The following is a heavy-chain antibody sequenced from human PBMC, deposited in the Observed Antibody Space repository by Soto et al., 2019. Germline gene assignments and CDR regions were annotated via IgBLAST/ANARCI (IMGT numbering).Heavy chain of an antibody. CDR3: AKERSLAVAGSFPDF. V-gene: IGHV3-23*01. D-gene: IGHD6-19*01. J-gene: IGHJ4*02. Sequence: GGSLRLSCAGSGFWFSDYAMDWVRQAPGKGLEWVSAISGRDGSTYYADSVTGRFTISRDNSKNTLYLQLNSLRVDDTAVYFCAKERSLAVAGSFPDFWGQGTLVTVSS. CDR1: GFWFSDYA. CDR2: ISGRDGST.